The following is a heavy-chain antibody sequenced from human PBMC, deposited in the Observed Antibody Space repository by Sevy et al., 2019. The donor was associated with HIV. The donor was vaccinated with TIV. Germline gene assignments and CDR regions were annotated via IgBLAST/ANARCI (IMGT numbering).Heavy chain of an antibody. D-gene: IGHD6-19*01. Sequence: SETLSLTCTVSGDSITSYYWAWIRQPPGKGLEWIGNVHNGGSTNYNPSLKSRLTISVDTTTNQFSLKLGSVTVADTAVYFCARPHTSGWTRFEHWGQGILVTVSS. J-gene: IGHJ4*02. CDR2: VHNGGST. CDR1: GDSITSYY. V-gene: IGHV4-59*01. CDR3: ARPHTSGWTRFEH.